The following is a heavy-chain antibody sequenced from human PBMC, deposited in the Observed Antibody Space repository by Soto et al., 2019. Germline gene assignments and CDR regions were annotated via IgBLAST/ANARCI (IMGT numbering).Heavy chain of an antibody. V-gene: IGHV4-34*01. CDR3: ATRMPTNY. CDR1: GGSFSELY. Sequence: PSETLSLTCAVYGGSFSELYWSWIRQPPGKGLEWIGEIDHTGRTSYNPSLKSRVTISVDTSKNQFSLKLSSVTAADTAVYYCATRMPTNYWGQGTLGSASS. J-gene: IGHJ4*02. D-gene: IGHD1-1*01. CDR2: IDHTGRT.